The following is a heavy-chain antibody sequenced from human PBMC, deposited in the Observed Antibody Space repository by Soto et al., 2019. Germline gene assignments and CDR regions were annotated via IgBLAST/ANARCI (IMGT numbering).Heavy chain of an antibody. D-gene: IGHD3-22*01. CDR1: GFTFSSYW. Sequence: PGGSLRLSCAASGFTFSSYWMHWVRQAPGKGLVWVSRINSDGSRTTHADSVKGRFTISRDNAKNTLYLQMNSLRDEDTAVYYCARPVYDSSAYYFGYWGQGTLVSVSS. J-gene: IGHJ4*02. CDR2: INSDGSRT. CDR3: ARPVYDSSAYYFGY. V-gene: IGHV3-74*01.